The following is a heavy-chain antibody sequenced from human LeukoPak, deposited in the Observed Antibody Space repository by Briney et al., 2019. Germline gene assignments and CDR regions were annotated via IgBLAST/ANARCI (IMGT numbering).Heavy chain of an antibody. CDR2: ISYDGSNK. D-gene: IGHD6-13*01. Sequence: GGSLRLSCAASGFTFSSYAMHWVRQAPGKGLEWVAVISYDGSNKYYADSVKGRFTISRDDSKNTLYLQMNSLRAEDTAVYYCAKRGIAAADHDYYYYMDVWGKGTTVTVSS. CDR3: AKRGIAAADHDYYYYMDV. J-gene: IGHJ6*03. V-gene: IGHV3-30-3*02. CDR1: GFTFSSYA.